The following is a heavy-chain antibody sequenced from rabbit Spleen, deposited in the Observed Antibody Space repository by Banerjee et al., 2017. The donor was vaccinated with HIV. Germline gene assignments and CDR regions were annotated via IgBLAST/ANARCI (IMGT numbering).Heavy chain of an antibody. D-gene: IGHD2-1*01. V-gene: IGHV1S45*01. CDR2: IFTSSSGHT. CDR3: ARDGDDACYDFNL. J-gene: IGHJ4*01. CDR1: GIDFSSRYW. Sequence: QQQLEESGGGLVKPGGTLTLTRKASGIDFSSRYWISWVRQAPGKGLEWIADIFTSSSGHTFDASWARGRCSTSKTSSTTVTLQMTSLTGADTATYFCARDGDDACYDFNLWGQGTLVTVS.